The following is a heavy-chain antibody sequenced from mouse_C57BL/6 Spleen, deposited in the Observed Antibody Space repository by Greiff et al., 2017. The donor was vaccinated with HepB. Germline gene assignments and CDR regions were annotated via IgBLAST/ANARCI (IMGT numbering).Heavy chain of an antibody. CDR2: IYPRSGNT. CDR3: ARYEGYEAMDY. Sequence: VKLQESGAELARPGASVKLSCKASGYTFTSYGISWVKQRTGQGLEWIGEIYPRSGNTYYNEKFKGKATLTADKSSSTAYMELRSLTSEDSAVYFCARYEGYEAMDYWGQGTSVTVSS. J-gene: IGHJ4*01. CDR1: GYTFTSYG. D-gene: IGHD2-3*01. V-gene: IGHV1-81*01.